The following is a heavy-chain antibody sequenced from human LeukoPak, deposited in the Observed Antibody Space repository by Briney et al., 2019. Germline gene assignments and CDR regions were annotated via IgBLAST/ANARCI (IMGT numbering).Heavy chain of an antibody. J-gene: IGHJ6*02. CDR3: ARGSRRYYDILTGHRTYYYYGMDV. D-gene: IGHD3-9*01. Sequence: SETLSLTCTVSGGSISGYYWSWIRQPPGKGLEWIGYIYYSGSTNYNPSLKSRVTMSVDTSKNQFSLKLSSVTAADTAVYYCARGSRRYYDILTGHRTYYYYGMDVWGQGTTVTVSS. CDR2: IYYSGST. CDR1: GGSISGYY. V-gene: IGHV4-59*12.